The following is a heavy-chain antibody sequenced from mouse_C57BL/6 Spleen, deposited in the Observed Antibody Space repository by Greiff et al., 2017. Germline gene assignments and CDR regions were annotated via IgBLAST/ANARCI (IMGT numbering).Heavy chain of an antibody. CDR1: GFTFSDYG. Sequence: EVQLVESGGGLVKPGGSLKLSCAASGFTFSDYGMHWVRQAPEKGLEWVAYISSGSSTIYYADTVKGRFTISRDNAKNTLFLQMTSLRSEDTAMYYCATTGTDWYFDVWGTGTTVTVSS. V-gene: IGHV5-17*01. J-gene: IGHJ1*03. CDR2: ISSGSSTI. CDR3: ATTGTDWYFDV. D-gene: IGHD4-1*01.